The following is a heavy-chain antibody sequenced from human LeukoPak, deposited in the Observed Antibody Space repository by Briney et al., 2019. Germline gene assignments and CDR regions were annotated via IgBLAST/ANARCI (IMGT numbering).Heavy chain of an antibody. D-gene: IGHD3-22*01. CDR1: GYTFTGYY. Sequence: ASVKVSCKASGYTFTGYYIHWVRQAPGQGLEWMGWINPNSGGTNYAQKFQGRVTMTRDTSISTAYMELSRLRSDDTAVYYCARHVNYYDSSGYYKTFDYWGQGTLVTVSS. J-gene: IGHJ4*02. CDR2: INPNSGGT. V-gene: IGHV1-2*02. CDR3: ARHVNYYDSSGYYKTFDY.